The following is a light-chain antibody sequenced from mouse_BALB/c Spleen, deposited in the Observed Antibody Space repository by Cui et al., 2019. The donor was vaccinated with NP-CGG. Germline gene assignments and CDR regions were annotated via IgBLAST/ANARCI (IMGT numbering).Light chain of an antibody. J-gene: IGLJ1*01. CDR2: GTK. CDR1: TGAVTTTNY. V-gene: IGLV1*01. Sequence: QAVVTQESALTTSPGETVTFTCRSSTGAVTTTNYANWVQEKPDHLFTGLIGGTKNRAPGVPGRFSGSLIGDKAALTITGAQTEDEAIYFCALWYSNHWVFGGGTKLTVL. CDR3: ALWYSNHWV.